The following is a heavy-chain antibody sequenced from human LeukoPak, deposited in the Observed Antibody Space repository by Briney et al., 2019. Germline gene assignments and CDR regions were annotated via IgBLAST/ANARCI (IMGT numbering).Heavy chain of an antibody. Sequence: PGGSLRLSCAASGFTVSSNYMSWVRQAPGKGLEWVSVIYSGGSTYYADSVKGRFTISRDNSKNTLYLQMNILRAEDTAVYYCARDLVRYSSGWYAVGAFDIWGQGTMVTVSS. CDR1: GFTVSSNY. CDR2: IYSGGST. V-gene: IGHV3-53*05. D-gene: IGHD6-19*01. CDR3: ARDLVRYSSGWYAVGAFDI. J-gene: IGHJ3*02.